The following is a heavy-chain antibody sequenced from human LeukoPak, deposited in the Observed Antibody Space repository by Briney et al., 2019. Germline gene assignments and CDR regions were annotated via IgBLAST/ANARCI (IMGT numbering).Heavy chain of an antibody. CDR1: GFTFTNYA. D-gene: IGHD3-16*01. Sequence: GGSLRLSCAASGFTFTNYAMAWVRQAPGKGLEWVSAIARSGGYTYYADSVRGRFAISRDNSKNTLYLQMSSLRAEDTAVYYCAKLPAAGGDYVYMDSWGQGTLVTVSS. V-gene: IGHV3-23*01. CDR2: IARSGGYT. J-gene: IGHJ4*02. CDR3: AKLPAAGGDYVYMDS.